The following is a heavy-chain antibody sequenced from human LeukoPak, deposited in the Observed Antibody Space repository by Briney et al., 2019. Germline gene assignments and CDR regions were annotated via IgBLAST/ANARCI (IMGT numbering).Heavy chain of an antibody. V-gene: IGHV3-30*04. CDR2: ISYDGSNK. CDR1: GFTFSSYA. J-gene: IGHJ3*02. Sequence: GGSLRLSCAASGFTFSSYAMHWVRQAPGKGLEWVAVISYDGSNKYYADFVKGRFTISRDNSKNTLYLQMNSLRAEDTAVYYCARDGVLRYFDWLVGDAFDIWGQGTMVTVSS. D-gene: IGHD3-9*01. CDR3: ARDGVLRYFDWLVGDAFDI.